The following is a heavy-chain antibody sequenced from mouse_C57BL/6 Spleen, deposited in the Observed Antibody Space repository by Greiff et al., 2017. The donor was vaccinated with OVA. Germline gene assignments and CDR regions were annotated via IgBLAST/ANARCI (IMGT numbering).Heavy chain of an antibody. D-gene: IGHD2-1*01. Sequence: VKLMESGPELVKPGASVKISCKASGYAFSSSWMNWVQQRPGKGLEWIGRIYPGDGDTNYNGTFTGTATLTADKSSSTAYMQLSSLTSEDSAVYFCARAGGNYVAYYAMDYWGQGTSVTVSS. CDR3: ARAGGNYVAYYAMDY. V-gene: IGHV1-82*01. CDR2: IYPGDGDT. J-gene: IGHJ4*01. CDR1: GYAFSSSW.